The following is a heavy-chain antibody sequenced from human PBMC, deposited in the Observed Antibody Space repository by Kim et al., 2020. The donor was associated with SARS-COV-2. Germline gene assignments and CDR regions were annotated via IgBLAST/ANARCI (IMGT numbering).Heavy chain of an antibody. Sequence: TNYNPSLKSRVTISVDTSKNQFSLKLSSVTAADTAVYYCARVGYSSGWHYWGQGTLVTVSS. J-gene: IGHJ4*02. CDR2: T. CDR3: ARVGYSSGWHY. V-gene: IGHV4-34*01. D-gene: IGHD6-19*01.